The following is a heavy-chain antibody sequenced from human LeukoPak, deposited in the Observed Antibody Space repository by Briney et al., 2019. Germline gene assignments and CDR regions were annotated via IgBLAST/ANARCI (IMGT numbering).Heavy chain of an antibody. Sequence: SETLSLTCAVYGGSFSGYYWSWIRQPPGKGLEWIGEINHSGSTNYNPSLKSRVTISVDTSKNQFSLKLSSVTAADTAVYHCARGDTIFGVVPFDPWGQGTLVTVSS. V-gene: IGHV4-34*01. CDR1: GGSFSGYY. J-gene: IGHJ5*02. CDR2: INHSGST. D-gene: IGHD3-3*01. CDR3: ARGDTIFGVVPFDP.